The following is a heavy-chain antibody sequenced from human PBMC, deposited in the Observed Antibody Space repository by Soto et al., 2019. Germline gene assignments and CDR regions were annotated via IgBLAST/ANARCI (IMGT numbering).Heavy chain of an antibody. CDR1: GFSFSDHN. CDR3: VRGGNYRLDC. CDR2: ISSSGTSV. D-gene: IGHD2-15*01. J-gene: IGHJ4*02. Sequence: EVQLVESGGGLVQPGGSLRLSCAASGFSFSDHNMNWVRQAPGKGLDWISYISSSGTSVYYADSVKGRFTISRDNAKNSLYLQMNNLSAEDTAVYYCVRGGNYRLDCWGQGTLVTVSS. V-gene: IGHV3-48*01.